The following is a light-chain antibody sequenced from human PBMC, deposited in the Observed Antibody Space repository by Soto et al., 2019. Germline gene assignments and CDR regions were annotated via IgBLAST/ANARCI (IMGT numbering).Light chain of an antibody. CDR1: QSVSSN. V-gene: IGKV3-15*01. J-gene: IGKJ5*01. CDR3: QQYNNWPPIT. Sequence: EIVMKQSPATLSVSPGERATLSCRASQSVSSNLAWYQQKPGQAPRLLIYGASTRATGIPARFRGSGSGTEFTLTNISLQSEDFAVYYCQQYNNWPPITFGHGTRLEI. CDR2: GAS.